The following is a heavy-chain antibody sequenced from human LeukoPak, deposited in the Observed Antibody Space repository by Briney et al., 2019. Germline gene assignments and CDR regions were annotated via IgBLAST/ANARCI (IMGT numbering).Heavy chain of an antibody. V-gene: IGHV1-2*02. CDR2: INPNSGGT. CDR1: GYTFTGYY. D-gene: IGHD3-10*01. Sequence: ASVKVSCKASGYTFTGYYMHWVRQAPGQGIEWMGWINPNSGGTNYAQKFQGRVTMTRDTSISTAYMELSRLRSDDTAVYYCAREVVTMVRGVSGPFDYWGQGTLVTVSS. J-gene: IGHJ4*02. CDR3: AREVVTMVRGVSGPFDY.